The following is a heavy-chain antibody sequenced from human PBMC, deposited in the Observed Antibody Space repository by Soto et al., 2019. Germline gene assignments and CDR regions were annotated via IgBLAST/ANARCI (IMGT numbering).Heavy chain of an antibody. CDR2: IWYDGSNK. CDR1: GFTFSSYG. CDR3: ARGEFDYGDYDPFDY. J-gene: IGHJ4*02. V-gene: IGHV3-33*01. D-gene: IGHD4-17*01. Sequence: QVQLVESGGGVVQPGRSLRLSCAASGFTFSSYGMHWDRQAPGKGLEWVAVIWYDGSNKYYADSVKGRFTISRDNSKNTLYVQMNSLRAEDTAVYYCARGEFDYGDYDPFDYWGQGTLVTVSS.